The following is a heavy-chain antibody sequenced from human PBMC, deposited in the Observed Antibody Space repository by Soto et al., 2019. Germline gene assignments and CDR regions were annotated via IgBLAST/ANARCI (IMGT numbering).Heavy chain of an antibody. V-gene: IGHV1-8*01. CDR1: GYPFRSYD. CDR2: MNPNSGNT. D-gene: IGHD6-13*01. CDR3: ARAYSSTWYEEGY. J-gene: IGHJ4*02. Sequence: QVQLVQSGAEVRKPGASVKVSCEASGYPFRSYDINWVRQATGQGLEWVGWMNPNSGNTGYAQKFQGRIIMTRNTSITTAYMELTSLTSEDTAVYYCARAYSSTWYEEGYWGQGTLVTVSS.